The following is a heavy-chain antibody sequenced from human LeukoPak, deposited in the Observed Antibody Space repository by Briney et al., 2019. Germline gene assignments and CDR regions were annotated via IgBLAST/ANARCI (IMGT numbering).Heavy chain of an antibody. CDR3: ARDTTVASGMQF. D-gene: IGHD6-19*01. Sequence: PSETLSLTCTVSGGSISTYSWTWVRQSPGKGLEWIGSVVTTTTKYSPALRSRVVISVDTSKNQFSLRLESVTTADTAVYYCARDTTVASGMQFWGQGALVTVSS. CDR1: GGSISTYS. J-gene: IGHJ4*02. CDR2: VVTTTT. V-gene: IGHV4-4*07.